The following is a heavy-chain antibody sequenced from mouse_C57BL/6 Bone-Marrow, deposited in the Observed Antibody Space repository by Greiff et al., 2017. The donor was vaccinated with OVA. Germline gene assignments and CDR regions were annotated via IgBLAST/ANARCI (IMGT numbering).Heavy chain of an antibody. CDR3: TRDYYGRWFAY. CDR1: GFTFSDAW. V-gene: IGHV6-6*01. J-gene: IGHJ3*01. Sequence: DVQLQESGGGLVQPGGSMKLSCAASGFTFSDAWMDWVRQSPEKGLEWVAEIRNKANNHATYYAESVKGRFTISRDDSKMSVYLQTNSLRAEDTGIYYCTRDYYGRWFAYWGQGTLVTVSA. CDR2: IRNKANNHAT. D-gene: IGHD1-1*01.